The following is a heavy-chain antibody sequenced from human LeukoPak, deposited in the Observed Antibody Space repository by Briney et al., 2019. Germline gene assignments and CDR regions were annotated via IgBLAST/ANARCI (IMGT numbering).Heavy chain of an antibody. CDR2: INPNSGGT. V-gene: IGHV1-2*02. CDR1: GYTFTGYY. CDR3: ARGVLGGELRYFDWLFIY. Sequence: ASVKVSCKASGYTFTGYYIHWVRQAPGQGLEWMGWINPNSGGTNYAQKFQGRVTMTRDTSISTAYMELSRLRSDDTAVYYCARGVLGGELRYFDWLFIYWGQGTLVTVSS. D-gene: IGHD3-9*01. J-gene: IGHJ4*02.